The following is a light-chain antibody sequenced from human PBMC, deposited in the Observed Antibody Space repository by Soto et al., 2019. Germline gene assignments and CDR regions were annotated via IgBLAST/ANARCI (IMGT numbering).Light chain of an antibody. CDR2: AAS. CDR3: QPLNSYPQFT. CDR1: QGISSY. V-gene: IGKV1-9*01. J-gene: IGKJ3*01. Sequence: DIQLTQSPSFLSASVGDRVTITCRASQGISSYLAWYQQKPGKAPKLLIYAASTLQSGVPSRFSGSGSGTEFTLTISSLQPEDFATYYCQPLNSYPQFTFGPGTKVDIK.